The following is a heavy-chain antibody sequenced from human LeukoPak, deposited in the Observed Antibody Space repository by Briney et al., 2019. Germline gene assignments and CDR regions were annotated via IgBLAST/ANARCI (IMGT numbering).Heavy chain of an antibody. J-gene: IGHJ4*02. D-gene: IGHD2-15*01. CDR2: INPNSGGT. V-gene: IGHV1-2*02. Sequence: ASVKVSCKASGYAFTGYYMHWLRQAPGQGLEWMGWINPNSGGTNYAQKFQGRVTMTRDTSISTAYMELSRLRSDDTAVYYCAREVVVAATGFDYWGQGTLVTVSS. CDR1: GYAFTGYY. CDR3: AREVVVAATGFDY.